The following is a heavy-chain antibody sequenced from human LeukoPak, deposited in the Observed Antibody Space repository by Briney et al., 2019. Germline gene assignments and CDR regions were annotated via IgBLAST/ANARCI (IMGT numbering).Heavy chain of an antibody. J-gene: IGHJ3*02. CDR1: GYTFTSYG. V-gene: IGHV1-18*01. CDR3: ARDTGWELLEDDAFDI. D-gene: IGHD1-26*01. Sequence: GASVKVSCKASGYTFTSYGISWVRQAPGPGLEWMGWISAYNGNTNYAQKLQGRVTMTTDTSTSTAYIELRSLISDDTAVYYCARDTGWELLEDDAFDIWGQGTMVTVSS. CDR2: ISAYNGNT.